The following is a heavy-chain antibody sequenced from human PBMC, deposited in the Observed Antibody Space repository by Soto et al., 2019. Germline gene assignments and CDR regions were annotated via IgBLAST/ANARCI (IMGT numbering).Heavy chain of an antibody. D-gene: IGHD6-13*01. CDR2: IIPIFGTL. CDR3: ARNHGQLLSGPGNC. Sequence: SVKVSCKVSGGTFSSYDINWVRQAPGQGLEWMGGIIPIFGTLNYAQKFQGRVTITADMSTSTAYMELRSLRSEDTAVYYCARNHGQLLSGPGNCWGQGTLVTVSS. CDR1: GGTFSSYD. J-gene: IGHJ4*02. V-gene: IGHV1-69*06.